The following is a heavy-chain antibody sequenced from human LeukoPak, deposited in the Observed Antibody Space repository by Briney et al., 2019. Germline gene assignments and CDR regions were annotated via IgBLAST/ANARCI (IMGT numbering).Heavy chain of an antibody. CDR3: ARRAWRWDFLSGFRGAFDI. V-gene: IGHV2-5*01. J-gene: IGHJ3*02. D-gene: IGHD3-3*01. CDR1: GFSRSTSGVG. Sequence: SGPTLVNPTQTLTLTCTFFGFSRSTSGVGVGWIRQPPGKALESLALLNWNDDKRYSPSLKSRLTITKDTSKHKVVLTMTNMDPVDTATYYCARRAWRWDFLSGFRGAFDIWGQGTMVTVSS. CDR2: LNWNDDK.